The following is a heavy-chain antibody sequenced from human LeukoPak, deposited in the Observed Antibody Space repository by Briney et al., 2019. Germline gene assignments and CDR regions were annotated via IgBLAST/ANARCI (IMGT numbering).Heavy chain of an antibody. CDR1: GGTFSSYA. J-gene: IGHJ6*03. CDR3: ARTHIVVVTANYYMDV. D-gene: IGHD2-21*02. V-gene: IGHV1-69*05. Sequence: SVKVSCKASGGTFSSYAISWVRQAPRQGLEWMGRIIPIFGTANYAQKFQGRVTITTDESTSTAYMELSSLRSEDTAVYYCARTHIVVVTANYYMDVWGKGTTVTVSS. CDR2: IIPIFGTA.